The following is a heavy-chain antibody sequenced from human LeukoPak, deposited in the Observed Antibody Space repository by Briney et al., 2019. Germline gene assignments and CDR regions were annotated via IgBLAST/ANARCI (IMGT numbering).Heavy chain of an antibody. CDR3: ARKTYYDSSGYYYYDAFDI. CDR1: GGSISSGGYS. Sequence: SETLSLTWAVSGGSISSGGYSWSWIRQPPGKGLEWIGYIYYSGSTYYNPSLKSRVTISVDTSKNQFSVKLTSVTAADTAVYYCARKTYYDSSGYYYYDAFDIWGQGTMVTVSS. D-gene: IGHD3-22*01. J-gene: IGHJ3*02. CDR2: IYYSGST. V-gene: IGHV4-30-4*07.